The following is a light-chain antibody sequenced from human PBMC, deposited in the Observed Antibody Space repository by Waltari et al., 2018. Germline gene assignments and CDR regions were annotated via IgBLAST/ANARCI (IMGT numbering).Light chain of an antibody. V-gene: IGKV3-20*01. CDR1: QTISSNY. J-gene: IGKJ3*01. CDR2: GAS. CDR3: QQYGSSPLT. Sequence: ESVLTQSPGTLSLSPGERATLSCRATQTISSNYLAWYQQKPGQAPRLLIYGASIRATGIPDRFSGSGSGTDFTLTISRLEPEDFAVYYCQQYGSSPLTFGPGTTVDIK.